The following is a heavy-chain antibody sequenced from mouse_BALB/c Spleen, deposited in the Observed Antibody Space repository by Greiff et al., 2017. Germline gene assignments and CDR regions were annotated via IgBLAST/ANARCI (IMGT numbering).Heavy chain of an antibody. Sequence: QVTLKVSGPGILQPSQTLSLTCSFSGFSLSTSGMGVSWIRQPSGKGLEWLAHIYWDDDKRYNPSLKSRLTISKDTSRNQVFLKITSVDTADTATYYCARRAPRSSYWYFDVWGAGTTVTVSS. CDR1: GFSLSTSGMG. J-gene: IGHJ1*01. CDR2: IYWDDDK. D-gene: IGHD1-1*01. V-gene: IGHV8-12*01. CDR3: ARRAPRSSYWYFDV.